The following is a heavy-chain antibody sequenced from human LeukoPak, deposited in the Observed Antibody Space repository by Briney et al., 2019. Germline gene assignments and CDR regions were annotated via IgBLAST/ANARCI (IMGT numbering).Heavy chain of an antibody. Sequence: PSETLSLTCTVSGYSISSGYYWGWIRQPPGKGLEWIGYIYYSGSTYYNPSLKSRVTISVDTSKNQFSLKLSSVTAADTAVYYCARAPGIPAESYYYYMDVWGKGTTVTVSS. CDR2: IYYSGST. CDR3: ARAPGIPAESYYYYMDV. D-gene: IGHD2-2*01. V-gene: IGHV4-38-2*02. CDR1: GYSISSGYY. J-gene: IGHJ6*03.